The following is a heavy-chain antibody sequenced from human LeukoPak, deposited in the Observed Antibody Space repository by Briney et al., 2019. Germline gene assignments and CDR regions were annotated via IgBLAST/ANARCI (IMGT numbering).Heavy chain of an antibody. CDR1: GYTFINYG. CDR3: ARDLRRSSGWYDY. D-gene: IGHD6-19*01. V-gene: IGHV1-18*01. J-gene: IGHJ4*02. Sequence: ASVKVSCKTSGYTFINYGINWVRQAPGQGLECMGWISGHNGNTNYAQKLQGRVTMTTDTSTSTACMELRSLRSDDTAVYYCARDLRRSSGWYDYWGQGTLVTVSS. CDR2: ISGHNGNT.